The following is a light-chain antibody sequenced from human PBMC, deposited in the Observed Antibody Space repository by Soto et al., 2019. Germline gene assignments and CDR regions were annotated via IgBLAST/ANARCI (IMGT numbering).Light chain of an antibody. Sequence: QSALTQPASVSGSPGQSITISCTGTSSDVGGYDYVSWYQLHPGKAPKLMVFEVSNRPSGVSYRFSGSKSGNTASLTISGHQAEDEADYFCSSYSISTAYLFGTGTKLTVL. CDR3: SSYSISTAYL. CDR2: EVS. V-gene: IGLV2-14*01. J-gene: IGLJ1*01. CDR1: SSDVGGYDY.